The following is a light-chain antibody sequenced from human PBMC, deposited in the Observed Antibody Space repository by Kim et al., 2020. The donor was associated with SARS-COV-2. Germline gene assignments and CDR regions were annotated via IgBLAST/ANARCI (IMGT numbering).Light chain of an antibody. Sequence: SSELTQDPAVSVALGQTVRITCQGDSLRSYYASWYQQRPGQAPVVAIYGKNNRPSGIPDRFSGSSSGNTASLTITGDQAEDEADYYCQSRDSSGKVVFGGGTKLTVL. V-gene: IGLV3-19*01. CDR3: QSRDSSGKVV. CDR1: SLRSYY. CDR2: GKN. J-gene: IGLJ2*01.